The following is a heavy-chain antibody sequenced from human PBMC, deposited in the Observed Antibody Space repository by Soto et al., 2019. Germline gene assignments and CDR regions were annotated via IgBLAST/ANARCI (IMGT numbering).Heavy chain of an antibody. J-gene: IGHJ4*02. Sequence: EVQLVESGGGLLQPGGSLRLSCAASGFTFSWFGMNWVRQAPGKGLEWVSYISSGSNTINYAESVWGRFTISRDNAKNSLYLQMNCLRDDDTAVYYCARDSSSSYYYFDYWGQGTLGTVSS. CDR1: GFTFSWFG. CDR2: ISSGSNTI. V-gene: IGHV3-48*02. D-gene: IGHD3-22*01. CDR3: ARDSSSSYYYFDY.